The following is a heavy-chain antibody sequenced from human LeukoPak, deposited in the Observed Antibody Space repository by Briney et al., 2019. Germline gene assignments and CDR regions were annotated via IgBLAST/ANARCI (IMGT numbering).Heavy chain of an antibody. J-gene: IGHJ4*02. Sequence: GASVKVSCKASGYTFTSYGISWVRQAPGQGLEWMGWISAYNGNTNYAQKLQGRVTMTTDTSTSTAYMELRSLRSDDTAVYYCARKTEAYYYDSSGPFDYWGQGTLGTVSS. D-gene: IGHD3-22*01. CDR1: GYTFTSYG. CDR3: ARKTEAYYYDSSGPFDY. CDR2: ISAYNGNT. V-gene: IGHV1-18*01.